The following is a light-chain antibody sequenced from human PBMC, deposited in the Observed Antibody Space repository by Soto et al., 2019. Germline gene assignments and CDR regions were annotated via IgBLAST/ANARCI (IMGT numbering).Light chain of an antibody. CDR3: QQRADWWT. CDR2: GAS. Sequence: EIVMTQSPATLSVSTGERATLSCRASQSVSSNLAWYQQKPGQAPRLLIYGASTRATGIPARFSGSGSGTDFTLTISSLEPEDFAVYYCQQRADWWTFGQGTKVDI. CDR1: QSVSSN. J-gene: IGKJ1*01. V-gene: IGKV3D-15*01.